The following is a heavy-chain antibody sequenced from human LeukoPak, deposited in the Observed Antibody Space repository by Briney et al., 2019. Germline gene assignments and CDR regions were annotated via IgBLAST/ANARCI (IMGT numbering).Heavy chain of an antibody. D-gene: IGHD5-24*01. CDR3: ATVHREGGYNPFDY. CDR2: FDPEDGET. CDR1: RYIHTEFS. J-gene: IGHJ4*02. Sequence: GASVKVSCKVSRYIHTEFSMHWVRQAPGQGLEWMGGFDPEDGETIYAQKFQGRVTMTEDTSTDTAYMELSSLRSEDTAVYYCATVHREGGYNPFDYWGQGTLVTVSS. V-gene: IGHV1-24*01.